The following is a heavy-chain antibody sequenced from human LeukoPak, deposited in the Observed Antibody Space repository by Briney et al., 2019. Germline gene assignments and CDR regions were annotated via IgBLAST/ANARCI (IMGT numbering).Heavy chain of an antibody. Sequence: PSETLSLTCAVYGGSFSGYYWSWIRQPPGKGLEWIGEINHSGSTNYNPSLKSRVTTSVDTSKNQFSLEVSSVTAADTAVYYCARYQSGAFDIWGQGTMVTVSS. CDR2: INHSGST. V-gene: IGHV4-34*10. CDR3: ARYQSGAFDI. J-gene: IGHJ3*02. CDR1: GGSFSGYY. D-gene: IGHD3-3*01.